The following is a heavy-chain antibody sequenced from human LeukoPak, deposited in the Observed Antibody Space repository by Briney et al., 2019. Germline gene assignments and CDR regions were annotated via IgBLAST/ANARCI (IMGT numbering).Heavy chain of an antibody. J-gene: IGHJ6*03. V-gene: IGHV4-34*01. CDR3: ARDGSYYYDSSGYYGYYYYYYMDV. CDR1: GGSFSGYY. D-gene: IGHD3-22*01. Sequence: PSETLSLTCAVYGGSFSGYYWSWIRQPPGKGLEWIGEINHSGSNNYNPSFKSRVTMSVDTSKNQFSLKLSSVTAADTAVYYCARDGSYYYDSSGYYGYYYYYYMDVWGKGTTVTVSS. CDR2: INHSGSN.